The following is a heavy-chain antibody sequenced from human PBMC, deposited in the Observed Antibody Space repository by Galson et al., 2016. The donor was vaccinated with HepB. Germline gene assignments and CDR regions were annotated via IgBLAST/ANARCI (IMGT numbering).Heavy chain of an antibody. D-gene: IGHD3-10*01. CDR3: AKDRSLRGVIFPEY. J-gene: IGHJ4*02. Sequence: SLRLSCAGSGFTFSSHAIHWVRQAPGKGLEWVAVIWYNGDLKYYADSVKGRFTISRDNSKNTVSLEMNSLRAEDTAVYYCAKDRSLRGVIFPEYWGQGTLVSVSA. CDR2: IWYNGDLK. CDR1: GFTFSSHA. V-gene: IGHV3-33*06.